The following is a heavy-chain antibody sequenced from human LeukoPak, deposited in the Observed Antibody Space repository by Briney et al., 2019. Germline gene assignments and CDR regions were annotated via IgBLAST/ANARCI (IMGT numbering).Heavy chain of an antibody. CDR3: AGGVVATILSLDY. V-gene: IGHV3-53*01. CDR1: GFTVSSNY. D-gene: IGHD5-12*01. Sequence: PGGSLRLSCAASGFTVSSNYMSWVRQAPGKGLEWVSVFYKGGNTYYADSVKGRFTISRDNSKNTVSLQMNSLRVEDTAVYYCAGGVVATILSLDYWGRGTLVTVSS. CDR2: FYKGGNT. J-gene: IGHJ4*02.